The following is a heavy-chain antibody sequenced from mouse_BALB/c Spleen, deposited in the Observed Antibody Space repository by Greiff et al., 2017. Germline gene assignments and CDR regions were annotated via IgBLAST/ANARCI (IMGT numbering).Heavy chain of an antibody. CDR3: ARRVDMITGAWFAY. D-gene: IGHD2-4*01. Sequence: EVQLQQSGPELVKPGASVKVSCKGSGYAFTSYNMYWVKQSHGKSLEWIGYIDPYNGGTSYNQKFKGKATLTVDKSSSTAYMHLNSLTSEDSAVYYCARRVDMITGAWFAYWGQGTLVTVSA. CDR2: IDPYNGGT. J-gene: IGHJ3*01. CDR1: GYAFTSYN. V-gene: IGHV1S135*01.